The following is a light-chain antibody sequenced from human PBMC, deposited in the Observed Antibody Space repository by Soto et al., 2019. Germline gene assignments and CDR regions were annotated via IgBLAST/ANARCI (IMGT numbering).Light chain of an antibody. J-gene: IGLJ2*01. CDR2: AVS. CDR1: NRDVGNYNL. V-gene: IGLV2-23*02. CDR3: CSYAGNSTFK. Sequence: QSALTQPASVSGSPGQWITISCAGTNRDVGNYNLVSWYQHHPGKAPRLIIYAVSKRPSGISDRFSRSKSGSTASLTMSGLQPEDEADYHCCSYAGNSTFKFGGGTKLTVL.